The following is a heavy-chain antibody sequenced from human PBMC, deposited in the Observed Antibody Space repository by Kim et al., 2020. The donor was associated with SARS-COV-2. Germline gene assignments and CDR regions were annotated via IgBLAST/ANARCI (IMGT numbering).Heavy chain of an antibody. CDR2: MNQDGSEK. CDR3: VRGVDSGGSLD. CDR1: GFTFSTYW. J-gene: IGHJ1*01. V-gene: IGHV3-7*01. D-gene: IGHD3-22*01. Sequence: GGSLRLSCAASGFTFSTYWMNWVRQAPGKGLEWVANMNQDGSEKYYVDSVRGRFTISRDNAKKSVYLQMNSLRTDDTAVYYCVRGVDSGGSLDWGQ.